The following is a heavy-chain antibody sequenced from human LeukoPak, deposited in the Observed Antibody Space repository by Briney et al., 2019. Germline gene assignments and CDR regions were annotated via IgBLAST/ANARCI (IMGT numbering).Heavy chain of an antibody. Sequence: NPSETLSLTCTVSGGSISSSSYYWGWIRQPPGKGLEWIGYIYHSGSTYYNPSLKSRVTISVDRSKNQFSLELSSVTAADTAVYYCARAYSSSWRPFDYWGQGTLVTVSS. D-gene: IGHD6-13*01. CDR1: GGSISSSSYY. J-gene: IGHJ4*02. CDR3: ARAYSSSWRPFDY. V-gene: IGHV4-30-2*01. CDR2: IYHSGST.